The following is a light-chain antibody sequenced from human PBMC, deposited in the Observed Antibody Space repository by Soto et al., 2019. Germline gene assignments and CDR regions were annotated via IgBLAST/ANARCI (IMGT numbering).Light chain of an antibody. CDR3: QHYNNWPQT. CDR2: GAS. V-gene: IGKV3-15*01. J-gene: IGKJ2*01. CDR1: PSVSSK. Sequence: EIVMTQSPVTLSVSPGARATLSFRASPSVSSKLAWYQQKPGQAPRLLLYGASTRATGIPARFSGRWSGTEFTLSISSLQSEDFSVYYCQHYNNWPQTCGQGTKLEIK.